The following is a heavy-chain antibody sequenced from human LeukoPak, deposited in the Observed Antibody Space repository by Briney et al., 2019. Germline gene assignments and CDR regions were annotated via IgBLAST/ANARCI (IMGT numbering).Heavy chain of an antibody. CDR2: ISISGDT. CDR3: VRENQLLFYGAVIDV. CDR1: GASITGYR. Sequence: TSETLSLTCSVSGASITGYRWSWIRQSAVKGLEWVGRISISGDTTYNPSLSSRVTISRDTSKSQFSLNLRSVTVADTGVYYCVRENQLLFYGAVIDVWGQGTLVAVSP. V-gene: IGHV4-4*07. J-gene: IGHJ4*02. D-gene: IGHD2-21*01.